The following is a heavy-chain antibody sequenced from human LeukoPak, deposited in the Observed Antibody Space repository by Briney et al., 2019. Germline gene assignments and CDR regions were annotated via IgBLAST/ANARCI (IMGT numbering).Heavy chain of an antibody. V-gene: IGHV1-69*05. CDR1: GGTFSSYA. CDR2: IIPIFGTA. Sequence: SVRVSCKAPGGTFSSYAISWVRQAPGQGLEWMGGIIPIFGTANYAQKFQGRVTITTDESTSTAYMELSSLRSEDTAVYYCARAGGWNYVTEYYYMDVWGKGTTVTVSS. J-gene: IGHJ6*03. D-gene: IGHD1-7*01. CDR3: ARAGGWNYVTEYYYMDV.